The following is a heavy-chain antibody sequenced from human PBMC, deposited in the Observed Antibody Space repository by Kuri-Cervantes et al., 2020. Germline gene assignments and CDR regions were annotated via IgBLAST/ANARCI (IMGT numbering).Heavy chain of an antibody. D-gene: IGHD6-13*01. J-gene: IGHJ5*02. CDR2: IWYDGSNK. V-gene: IGHV3-33*06. Sequence: GGSLRLSCAASGFTFSSYGMHWVRQAPGKGLEWVAVIWYDGSNKYYADSVKGRFTISRDNSKNTLYLQMNSLRAEDTAVYYCAKYPVNSSSWPSPFDPWGQGTLVTVSS. CDR3: AKYPVNSSSWPSPFDP. CDR1: GFTFSSYG.